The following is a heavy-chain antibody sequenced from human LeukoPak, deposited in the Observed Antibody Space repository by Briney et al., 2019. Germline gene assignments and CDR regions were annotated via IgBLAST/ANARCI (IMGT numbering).Heavy chain of an antibody. CDR2: INHSGST. J-gene: IGHJ4*02. D-gene: IGHD1-14*01. CDR1: GGSFSGYY. Sequence: SETLSLTCAVYGGSFSGYYWSWIRQPPGKGLEWIGEINHSGSTNYNPSLKSRVTISVDTSKNQFSLKLSSVTAADTAVYYCAREVGAGSSEQYYFDYWGQGTLVTVSS. V-gene: IGHV4-34*01. CDR3: AREVGAGSSEQYYFDY.